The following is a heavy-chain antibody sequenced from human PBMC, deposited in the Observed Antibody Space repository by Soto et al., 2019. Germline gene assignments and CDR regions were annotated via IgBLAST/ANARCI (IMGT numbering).Heavy chain of an antibody. V-gene: IGHV4-59*05. CDR2: IYYSGST. J-gene: IGHJ6*02. CDR1: GGSISTYC. CDR3: ARAGCDGGSCYTLVGLRYGMDV. D-gene: IGHD2-15*01. Sequence: SETLSLTCTVSGGSISTYCWNWIRQTPGKGLEWIGSIYYSGSTYYNPSLKSRVTISVDTSKNQFSLKLSSVTAADTAVYYCARAGCDGGSCYTLVGLRYGMDVWGQGTTVTVSS.